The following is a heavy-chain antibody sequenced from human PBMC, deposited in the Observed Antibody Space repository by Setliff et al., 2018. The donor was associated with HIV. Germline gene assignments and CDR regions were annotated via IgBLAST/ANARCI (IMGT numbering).Heavy chain of an antibody. CDR1: GFTFSNYE. D-gene: IGHD2-8*01. Sequence: LRLSCAASGFTFSNYEMSWVRQAPGKGLEWVSYISRREDMIRYSESVKGRFTISRDNAKNSLYLQMDSLRAEDTAVYYCAREIYREYATVSGDGFDLWGQGTMVTVSS. J-gene: IGHJ3*01. CDR2: ISRREDMI. CDR3: AREIYREYATVSGDGFDL. V-gene: IGHV3-48*03.